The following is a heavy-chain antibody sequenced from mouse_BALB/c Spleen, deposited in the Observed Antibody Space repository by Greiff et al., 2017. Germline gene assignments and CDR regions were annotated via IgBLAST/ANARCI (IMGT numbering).Heavy chain of an antibody. CDR2: IWSGGST. V-gene: IGHV2-4-1*01. CDR1: GFSLTSYG. Sequence: VKLMESGPGLVQPSQSLSITCTVSGFSLTSYGVHWVRQSPGKGLEWLGVIWSGGSTDYNAAFISRLSISKDNSKSQVFFKMNSLQADDTAIYYCAWDFDYGGQGTTLTVSS. J-gene: IGHJ2*01. CDR3: AWDFDY.